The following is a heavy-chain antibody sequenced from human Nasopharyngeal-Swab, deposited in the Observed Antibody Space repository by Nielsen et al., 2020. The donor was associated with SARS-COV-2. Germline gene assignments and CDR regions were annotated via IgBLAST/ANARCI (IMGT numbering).Heavy chain of an antibody. Sequence: ASAKVSCKASGYTFTSYGISWVRQAPAQGLEWMGWIRVYSGNTNYGQKFQGRVTMTTDTSTGPAYRELRSLTSDDTAVYYCARDMLDSDYYYRGQGTLVTVSS. J-gene: IGHJ4*02. CDR2: IRVYSGNT. V-gene: IGHV1-18*01. D-gene: IGHD4-11*01. CDR1: GYTFTSYG. CDR3: ARDMLDSDYYY.